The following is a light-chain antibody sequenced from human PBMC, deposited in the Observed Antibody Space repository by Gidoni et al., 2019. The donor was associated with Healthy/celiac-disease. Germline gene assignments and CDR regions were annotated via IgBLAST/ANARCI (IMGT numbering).Light chain of an antibody. J-gene: IGKJ1*01. V-gene: IGKV6-21*01. CDR1: QSIGSS. CDR2: YAS. CDR3: YQSSSLPWT. Sequence: EIVLTQSPDFQSVTPEEKVTITCRASQSIGSSLHWYQQKPDQSPKLLIKYASQAFSGVPSRFSGSGSGTDFTLTINSLEAEDAATYYCYQSSSLPWTFGQGTKVEIK.